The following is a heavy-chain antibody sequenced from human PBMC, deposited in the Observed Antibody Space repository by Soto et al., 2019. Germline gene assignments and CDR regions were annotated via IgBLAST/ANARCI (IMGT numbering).Heavy chain of an antibody. J-gene: IGHJ5*02. CDR3: ARWWSGSRQGFDP. CDR1: GGSISSGDYY. V-gene: IGHV4-31*03. Sequence: QVQLQESGPGLVKPSQTLSLTCTVSGGSISSGDYYWSWLRQHPGKGLEWIGYIYYSGSTYYNPSLKRRVTISVDTAKNQFSLKLSSVTAADTAVYYCARWWSGSRQGFDPWGQGTLVTVSS. D-gene: IGHD3-3*01. CDR2: IYYSGST.